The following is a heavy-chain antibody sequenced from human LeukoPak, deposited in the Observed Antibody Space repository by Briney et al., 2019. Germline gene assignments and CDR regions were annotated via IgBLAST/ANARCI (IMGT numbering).Heavy chain of an antibody. V-gene: IGHV1-2*02. CDR2: INPNSGGT. D-gene: IGHD6-13*01. Sequence: ASVKVSCTASGYTFTGYYMHWVRQAPGQGLEWTGWINPNSGGTNYAQKFQGRVTMTRDTSISTAYMGLSRLRSDDTAVYYCARARSSAGRRGAPDYWGQGTLVTVSS. J-gene: IGHJ4*02. CDR1: GYTFTGYY. CDR3: ARARSSAGRRGAPDY.